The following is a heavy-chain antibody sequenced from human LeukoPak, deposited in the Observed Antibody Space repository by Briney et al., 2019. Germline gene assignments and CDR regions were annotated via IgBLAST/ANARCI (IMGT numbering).Heavy chain of an antibody. D-gene: IGHD3-10*01. J-gene: IGHJ4*02. CDR1: GGPISNYY. V-gene: IGHV4-59*08. Sequence: SETLSLTCSVSGGPISNYYWSWIRQPPGKGLEWIGYIHYSGITKYNLSVKSRVTISLDTSKNQFSLKLSSVTAADTAVYYCASSGNYYFTLDYWGQGTLVTVSS. CDR3: ASSGNYYFTLDY. CDR2: IHYSGIT.